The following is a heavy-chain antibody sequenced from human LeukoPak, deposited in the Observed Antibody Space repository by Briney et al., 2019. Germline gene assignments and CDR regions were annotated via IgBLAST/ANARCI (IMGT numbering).Heavy chain of an antibody. V-gene: IGHV3-66*01. J-gene: IGHJ6*02. D-gene: IGHD1-26*01. Sequence: GSLRLSCAASGFTVSSNYMSWVRQAPGKGLEWVSVIYSGGSTYYADSVKGRFTISRDNSKNTLYLQMNSLRAEDTAVYYCARSHSGNSYYYYGMDVWGQGTTVTVSS. CDR3: ARSHSGNSYYYYGMDV. CDR2: IYSGGST. CDR1: GFTVSSNY.